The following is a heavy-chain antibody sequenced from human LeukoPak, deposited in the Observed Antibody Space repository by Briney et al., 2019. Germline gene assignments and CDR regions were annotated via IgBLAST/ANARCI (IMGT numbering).Heavy chain of an antibody. CDR2: ISYDGSNK. V-gene: IGHV3-30-3*01. CDR1: GFTFSSYA. J-gene: IGHJ3*02. D-gene: IGHD6-13*01. CDR3: ASAYPSIAAAGADAFDI. Sequence: PGGSLRLSCAASGFTFSSYAMHWVRQAPGKGLEWVAVISYDGSNKYYADSVKGRFTISRDNSKNTLYLQMNSLRAEDTAVYYCASAYPSIAAAGADAFDIWGQGTMVTVSS.